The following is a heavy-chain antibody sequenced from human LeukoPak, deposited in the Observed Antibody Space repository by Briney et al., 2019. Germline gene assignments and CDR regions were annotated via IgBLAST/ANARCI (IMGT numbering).Heavy chain of an antibody. J-gene: IGHJ4*02. CDR3: AKDTVPYSSAYYFDY. Sequence: PGGSLRLSCAASGFTFSSYGMHWVRQAPGKGLEWVAFIRYDGSNKYYADSVKGRFTISRDNSKNTLYLQMNSLRAEDTAVYYCAKDTVPYSSAYYFDYWGQGTLVTVSS. CDR2: IRYDGSNK. V-gene: IGHV3-30*02. CDR1: GFTFSSYG. D-gene: IGHD6-6*01.